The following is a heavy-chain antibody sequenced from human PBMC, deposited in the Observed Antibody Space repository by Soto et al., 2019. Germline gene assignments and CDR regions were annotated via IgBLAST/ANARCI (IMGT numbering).Heavy chain of an antibody. CDR1: GFTFSSYA. V-gene: IGHV3-30-3*01. J-gene: IGHJ6*02. Sequence: GGSLRLSCAASGFTFSSYAMYWVRQAPGKGLEWVAVISYDGSNKYYADSVKGRFTISRDNSKNTLYLQMNSLRAEDTAVYYCARGHCSGGSCYSIRYYYYGMDVWGQGTTVNVSS. CDR2: ISYDGSNK. D-gene: IGHD2-15*01. CDR3: ARGHCSGGSCYSIRYYYYGMDV.